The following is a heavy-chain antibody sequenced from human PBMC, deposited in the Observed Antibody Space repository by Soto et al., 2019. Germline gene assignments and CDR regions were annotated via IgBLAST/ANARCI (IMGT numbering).Heavy chain of an antibody. Sequence: GSLRISCAASGFSFYTSAMSWVRQAPGKGLEWVSTITGSGINRYHADSVRGLVTISRDNFKDTLYLQMNDLRAEDTAVYYCARHPRGYLGTLDYWGQGTPVTVSA. D-gene: IGHD5-12*01. CDR2: ITGSGINR. CDR3: ARHPRGYLGTLDY. V-gene: IGHV3-23*01. CDR1: GFSFYTSA. J-gene: IGHJ4*02.